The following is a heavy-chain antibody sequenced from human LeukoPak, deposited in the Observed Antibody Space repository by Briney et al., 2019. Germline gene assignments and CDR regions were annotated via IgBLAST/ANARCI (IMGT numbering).Heavy chain of an antibody. CDR1: GFTFSSFA. D-gene: IGHD3-16*01. CDR2: TSGSGDST. Sequence: AGGSLRLSCAASGFTFSSFALSWVRQAPGKGLEWVSDTSGSGDSTYYADSVKGRFTISRDNSKNMLYLQMNSLRAEDTAVYYCARDKRLGIWGQGTMVTVSS. CDR3: ARDKRLGI. V-gene: IGHV3-23*01. J-gene: IGHJ3*02.